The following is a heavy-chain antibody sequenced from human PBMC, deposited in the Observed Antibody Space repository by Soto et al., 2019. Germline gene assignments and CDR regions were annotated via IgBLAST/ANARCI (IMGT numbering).Heavy chain of an antibody. CDR1: GFTFSSYA. Sequence: SFAASGFTFSSYAMSWVRQAPGQGLEWVGAIIGSCGTANYAQKFQGRVTITADESTSTAYMELSSLGSEDTAVYYCAIPGGHSREYYFDYWGQGTLVTVSS. V-gene: IGHV1-69*01. J-gene: IGHJ4*02. CDR3: AIPGGHSREYYFDY. CDR2: IIGSCGTA. D-gene: IGHD3-10*01.